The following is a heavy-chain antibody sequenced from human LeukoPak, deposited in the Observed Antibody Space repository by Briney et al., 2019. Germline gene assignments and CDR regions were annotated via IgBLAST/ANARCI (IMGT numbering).Heavy chain of an antibody. J-gene: IGHJ6*03. V-gene: IGHV4-4*07. Sequence: SETLSLTCTVSGGSISSYYWSWIRQPAGKGLEWIGRIYTSGSTNYNLSLKSRVTMSVDTSKNQFSLKLSSVTAADTAVYYCARGDMGATNLYYYYYMDVWGKGTTVTVSS. CDR2: IYTSGST. CDR3: ARGDMGATNLYYYYYMDV. D-gene: IGHD1-26*01. CDR1: GGSISSYY.